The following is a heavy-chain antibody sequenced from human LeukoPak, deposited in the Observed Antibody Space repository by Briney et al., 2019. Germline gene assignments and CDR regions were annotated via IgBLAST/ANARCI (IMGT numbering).Heavy chain of an antibody. V-gene: IGHV3-23*01. CDR2: ISGSGGST. D-gene: IGHD3-10*01. CDR3: AKGTLWFGELSNYFDY. Sequence: GGSLRLSCTASGFTFSSYAMSWVRQAPGKGLEWVSAISGSGGSTYYADSVKGRFTISRDNSKNTLYLQMNSLRAEDTAVYYWAKGTLWFGELSNYFDYWGQGTLVTVSS. CDR1: GFTFSSYA. J-gene: IGHJ4*02.